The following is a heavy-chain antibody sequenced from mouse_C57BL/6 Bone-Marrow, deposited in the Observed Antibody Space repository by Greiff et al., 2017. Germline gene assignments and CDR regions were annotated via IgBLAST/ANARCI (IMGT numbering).Heavy chain of an antibody. Sequence: QVQLQQSGPELVKPGASVKISCKASGYAFSSSWMNWVKQRPGKGLEWIGRIYPGGGDTNYNGKFKGKATLTADKSSSTAYMQLSSLTSEDSAVYFCARNGNYHYYSIDYWGQGTSVTVSS. CDR2: IYPGGGDT. CDR1: GYAFSSSW. V-gene: IGHV1-82*01. J-gene: IGHJ4*01. D-gene: IGHD2-1*01. CDR3: ARNGNYHYYSIDY.